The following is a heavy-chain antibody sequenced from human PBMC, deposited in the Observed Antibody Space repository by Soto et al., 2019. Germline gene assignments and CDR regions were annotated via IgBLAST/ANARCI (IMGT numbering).Heavy chain of an antibody. J-gene: IGHJ6*02. CDR2: INSDESSR. D-gene: IGHD2-8*02. Sequence: GGSLRLSCAASGFIFNSYWMHWVRQAPGKGLVWVSRINSDESSRSYADSVKGRFTIPRDNAKNSLYLQMNSLRAEDTALYYCAKSTGGTANGMGVWGQWTTVTVSS. CDR1: GFIFNSYW. CDR3: AKSTGGTANGMGV. V-gene: IGHV3-74*01.